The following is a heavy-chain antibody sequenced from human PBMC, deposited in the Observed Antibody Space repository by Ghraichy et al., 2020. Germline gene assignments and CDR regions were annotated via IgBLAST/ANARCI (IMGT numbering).Heavy chain of an antibody. CDR1: GYTFTGYY. J-gene: IGHJ3*02. Sequence: ASVKVSCKASGYTFTGYYMHWVRQAPGQGLEWMGWINPNSGGTNYSQKFQCRVTMTRDTSISTAYMELSRLRSDDTAVYYCARGCSGGSCYSDAFDIWGQGTMVTVSS. D-gene: IGHD2-15*01. V-gene: IGHV1-2*02. CDR3: ARGCSGGSCYSDAFDI. CDR2: INPNSGGT.